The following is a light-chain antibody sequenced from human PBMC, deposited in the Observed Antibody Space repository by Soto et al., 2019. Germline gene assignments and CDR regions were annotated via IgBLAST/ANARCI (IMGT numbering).Light chain of an antibody. CDR3: CSYTTSNTRQIV. J-gene: IGLJ1*01. Sequence: SAPAQPAPLSGSPGQSITISCPGNSSDVGGYNYVSWYQQHPGKAPKFMIYDVSNRPSGVSNRFSGSKSGNTASLTISGLQAEDEADYYCCSYTTSNTRQIVFGTGTKVTVL. CDR1: SSDVGGYNY. CDR2: DVS. V-gene: IGLV2-14*01.